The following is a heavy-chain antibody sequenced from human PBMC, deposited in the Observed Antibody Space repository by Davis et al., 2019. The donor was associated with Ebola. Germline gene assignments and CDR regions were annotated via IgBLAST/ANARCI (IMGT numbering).Heavy chain of an antibody. Sequence: GGSLRLSCAASGFTFSRSSFPWVRQAPGKVREWVAVMSYDGSSKYYADSVKGRFTISRDNSKNTLYLQMNSLRAEDTAVYYCAKSGLSFGVVKYHYGMDVWGKGTTVTVSS. CDR1: GFTFSRSS. J-gene: IGHJ6*04. CDR3: AKSGLSFGVVKYHYGMDV. V-gene: IGHV3-30*18. CDR2: MSYDGSSK. D-gene: IGHD3-3*01.